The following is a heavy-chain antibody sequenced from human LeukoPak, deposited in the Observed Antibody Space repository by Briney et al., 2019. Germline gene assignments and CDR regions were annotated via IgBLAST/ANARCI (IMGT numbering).Heavy chain of an antibody. CDR3: ARAIRCSSTSCNDY. CDR1: GCTFSSYA. D-gene: IGHD2-2*01. Sequence: ASVKVSCKASGCTFSSYAINWVRQAPGQGLEWMGGIIPIFGTANYAQKFQGRVTITADESTSTAYMELSSLRSEDTAVYYCARAIRCSSTSCNDYWGQGTLVTVSS. CDR2: IIPIFGTA. V-gene: IGHV1-69*13. J-gene: IGHJ4*02.